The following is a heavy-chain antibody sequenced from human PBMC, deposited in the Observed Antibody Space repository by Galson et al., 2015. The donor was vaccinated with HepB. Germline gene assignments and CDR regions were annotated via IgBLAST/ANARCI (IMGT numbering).Heavy chain of an antibody. V-gene: IGHV3-48*02. J-gene: IGHJ2*01. CDR2: ISSTGTTI. Sequence: SLRLSCAASGFIFSTYTFNWVRRAPGKDLEWISYISSTGTTIYYADSVKGRFTISRDNAESSLSLQMSSLRDEDTAVYYCVRVAIDTTIFRGYRYFDLWGRGTLVTVSS. D-gene: IGHD5-18*01. CDR1: GFIFSTYT. CDR3: VRVAIDTTIFRGYRYFDL.